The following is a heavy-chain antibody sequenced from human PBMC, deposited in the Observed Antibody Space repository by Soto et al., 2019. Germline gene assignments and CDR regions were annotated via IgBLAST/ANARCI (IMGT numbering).Heavy chain of an antibody. D-gene: IGHD1-20*01. J-gene: IGHJ3*02. CDR3: ARDLVGGGITGTGDAFDI. V-gene: IGHV3-33*01. CDR1: GFTFSSYG. Sequence: QVQLVESGGGVVQPGRSLRLPCAASGFTFSSYGMHWVRQAPGKGLEWVAVIWYDGSNKYYADSVKGRFTISRDNSKNTLYLQMNSLRAEDTAVYYCARDLVGGGITGTGDAFDIWGQGTMVTVSS. CDR2: IWYDGSNK.